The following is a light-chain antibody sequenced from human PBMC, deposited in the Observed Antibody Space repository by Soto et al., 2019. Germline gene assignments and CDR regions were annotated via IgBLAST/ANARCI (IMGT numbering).Light chain of an antibody. J-gene: IGLJ3*02. CDR2: GNS. CDR3: QSYDTSLRAGV. CDR1: SSNIGAGYD. V-gene: IGLV1-40*01. Sequence: QPVLTQPPSVSGAPGQRVTISCTGGSSNIGAGYDVHWYRQFPGTAPKLLVYGNSNRPSGISDRFSASKSGSSASLAITGLQAEDEADYYCQSYDTSLRAGVFGGGTQLTVL.